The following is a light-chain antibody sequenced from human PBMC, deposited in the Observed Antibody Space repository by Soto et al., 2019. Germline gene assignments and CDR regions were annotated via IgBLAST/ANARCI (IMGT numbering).Light chain of an antibody. J-gene: IGKJ3*01. CDR2: AAS. CDR1: QGISSY. V-gene: IGKV1-8*01. CDR3: QQYYSYPPSFT. Sequence: AIRMTQSPSSFSASTGDRVTITCRASQGISSYLAWYQQKPGKAPKLLIYAASTLQSGVPSRFSGSGSGTDFTLTFSCLQSEDFATYYCQQYYSYPPSFTFGPGTKVDIK.